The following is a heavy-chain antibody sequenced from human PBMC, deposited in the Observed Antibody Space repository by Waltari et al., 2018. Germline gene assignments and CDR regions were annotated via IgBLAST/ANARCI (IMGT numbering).Heavy chain of an antibody. Sequence: QVQLQESGPGLVKPSETLSLPCTVSGGSISNFYWSWIRQPAGKGLEWIGRTYTSGSTAYNPSLKSRVTMSLDTSKNQFSLKMTSVTAADTAVYYCAREEIEKWGTWFDPWGQGILVTVSS. CDR3: AREEIEKWGTWFDP. V-gene: IGHV4-4*07. CDR2: TYTSGST. D-gene: IGHD3-16*01. J-gene: IGHJ5*02. CDR1: GGSISNFY.